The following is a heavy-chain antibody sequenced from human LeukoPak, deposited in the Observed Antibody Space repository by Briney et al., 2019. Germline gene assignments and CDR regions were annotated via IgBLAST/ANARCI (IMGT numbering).Heavy chain of an antibody. J-gene: IGHJ5*02. CDR1: GFTFNNYA. V-gene: IGHV3-23*01. Sequence: PGGSLRLSCAASGFTFNNYAMTWVRQAPGKGLEWVSGITGNGGTTDYADSVKGRFTISRDNSKNTLYLQMNSLRAEDSAVYYCAKDHHYDSSGHPWGQGTLVTVSS. CDR2: ITGNGGTT. CDR3: AKDHHYDSSGHP. D-gene: IGHD3-22*01.